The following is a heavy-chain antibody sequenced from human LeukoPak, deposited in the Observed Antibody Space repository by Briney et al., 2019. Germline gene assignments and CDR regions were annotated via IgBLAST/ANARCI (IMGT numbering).Heavy chain of an antibody. CDR3: ARRYYYDSSGYYYFDY. CDR2: IYYSGST. V-gene: IGHV4-31*03. D-gene: IGHD3-22*01. CDR1: GVSISSGGYY. J-gene: IGHJ4*02. Sequence: PSETLSLTCTVSGVSISSGGYYWSWIRQHPGKGLEWIGYIYYSGSTYYNPSLKSRVTISVDTSKNQFSLKLSSVTAADTAVYYCARRYYYDSSGYYYFDYWGQGTLVTVSS.